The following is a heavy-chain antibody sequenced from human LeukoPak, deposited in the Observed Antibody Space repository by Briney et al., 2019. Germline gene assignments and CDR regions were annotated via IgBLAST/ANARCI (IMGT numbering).Heavy chain of an antibody. CDR3: ARCGSYLNYYYMDV. J-gene: IGHJ6*03. Sequence: PGGSLRLSCAASGFTFSSYGMSWVRQAPGKGLEWVSYISSSSSTIYYADSVKGRFTISRDNAKNSLYLQMNSLRAEDTAVYYCARCGSYLNYYYMDVWGKGTTVTVSS. CDR1: GFTFSSYG. CDR2: ISSSSSTI. D-gene: IGHD1-26*01. V-gene: IGHV3-48*01.